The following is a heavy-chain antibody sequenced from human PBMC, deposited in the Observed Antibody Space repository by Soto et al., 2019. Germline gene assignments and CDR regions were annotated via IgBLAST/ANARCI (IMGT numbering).Heavy chain of an antibody. CDR1: GYTFTSYD. J-gene: IGHJ3*02. Sequence: GASVKVSCKASGYTFTSYDINWVRQATGQGLEWMGWMNPNSGNTGYAQKFQGRVTMTRNTSISTAYMELSSLRSEDTAVYYCATSAEGWLHHLVAFDIWGQGAMVTVSS. CDR2: MNPNSGNT. D-gene: IGHD5-12*01. CDR3: ATSAEGWLHHLVAFDI. V-gene: IGHV1-8*01.